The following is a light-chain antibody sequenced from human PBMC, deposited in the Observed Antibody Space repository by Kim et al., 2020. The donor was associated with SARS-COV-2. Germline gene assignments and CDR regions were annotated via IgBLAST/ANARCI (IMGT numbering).Light chain of an antibody. V-gene: IGLV3-9*01. CDR3: QVWDTTTV. Sequence: SYELTQPLSLSVALGQTASITCGGNKFGSKNVHWYQQKPCLAPVLVIYRDSNRPPGIPERFSGSNSGNTATLTISRAQVGDEADYYCQVWDTTTVFGGGTQLTVL. CDR1: KFGSKN. J-gene: IGLJ3*02. CDR2: RDS.